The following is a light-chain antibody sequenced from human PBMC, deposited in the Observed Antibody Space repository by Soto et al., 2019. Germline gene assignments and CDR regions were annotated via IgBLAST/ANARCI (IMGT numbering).Light chain of an antibody. CDR3: RSYAGSSTLV. CDR1: SSDVGSYNL. V-gene: IGLV2-23*02. CDR2: EVS. J-gene: IGLJ2*01. Sequence: QSALTQPASVSGSPGQSSTISCTGTSSDVGSYNLVSWYQQHPGKAPKLMIYEVSKRPSGVSNRFSGSKSGNTASLTISGLQAEDEADYYCRSYAGSSTLVFGGGTKLTVL.